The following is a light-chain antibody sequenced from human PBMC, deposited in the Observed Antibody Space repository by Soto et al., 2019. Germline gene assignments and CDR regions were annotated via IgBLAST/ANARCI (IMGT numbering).Light chain of an antibody. J-gene: IGKJ3*01. CDR1: QTINRY. CDR2: AAS. CDR3: QQGYRTPFI. Sequence: DIQTTQSPSSLSASVGDRVTITCRASQTINRYLNWYQQKPGKAPKLLIYAASSLQSGVPSRFSGSGSGTDFTLTITSLQPEDFATYSCQQGYRTPFIYAPRPNVDI. V-gene: IGKV1-39*01.